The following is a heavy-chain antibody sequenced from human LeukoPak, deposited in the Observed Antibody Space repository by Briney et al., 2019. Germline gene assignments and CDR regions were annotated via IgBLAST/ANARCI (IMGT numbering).Heavy chain of an antibody. Sequence: GASVKVSCKVSGYTLTELSMHWVRQAPGKGLEWMGGFDPEDGETIYAQKFQGRVTMTEDTSTDTAYMGLSSLRSEDTAVYYCAGGLRYFDWLFNWGQGTLVTVSS. J-gene: IGHJ4*02. CDR3: AGGLRYFDWLFN. V-gene: IGHV1-24*01. CDR1: GYTLTELS. CDR2: FDPEDGET. D-gene: IGHD3-9*01.